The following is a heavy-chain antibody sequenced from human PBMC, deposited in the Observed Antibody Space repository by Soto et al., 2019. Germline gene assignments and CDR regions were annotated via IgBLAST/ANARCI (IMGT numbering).Heavy chain of an antibody. Sequence: QLRLQESGPRLVKPSETLSLTCTVSGGSISRNGHFWGWIRQPPGKGLEWIGSVFYTGNTYYSPSFKSRLTISVDTSNNQFSLRLNSVTAADTAVYYCGGVTSTRPSLDYWGQGTLVSV. CDR2: VFYTGNT. D-gene: IGHD2-21*02. CDR1: GGSISRNGHF. J-gene: IGHJ4*02. CDR3: GGVTSTRPSLDY. V-gene: IGHV4-39*01.